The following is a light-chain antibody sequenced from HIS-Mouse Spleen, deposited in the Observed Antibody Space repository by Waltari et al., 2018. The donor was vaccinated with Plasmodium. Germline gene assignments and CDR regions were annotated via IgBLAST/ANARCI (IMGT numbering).Light chain of an antibody. CDR1: QSVRSN. CDR2: GAS. CDR3: QQYNNWSFT. V-gene: IGKV3-15*01. J-gene: IGKJ3*01. Sequence: EIVMTQYPATLSVSPGEGATLTCRARQSVRSNLAWYKQEPGQAPRLLIYGASTRATGIPAMFSGSGSGTEFTLTISSLQSEDFAVYYCQQYNNWSFTFGPGTKVDIK.